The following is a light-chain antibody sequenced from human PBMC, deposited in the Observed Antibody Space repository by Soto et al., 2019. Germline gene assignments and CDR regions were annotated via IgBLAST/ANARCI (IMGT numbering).Light chain of an antibody. CDR1: QGVSAY. CDR3: QQSYKTPPT. J-gene: IGKJ2*01. CDR2: AAS. V-gene: IGKV1-39*01. Sequence: DIQMTQSPSSLASSVGDRVTVNCRASQGVSAYLLWYQQRHGRAPKLLIYAASNVIAGVPSRFSGSGSGTNFTLTINNLQPDDFATYYCQQSYKTPPTFGQGPKLE.